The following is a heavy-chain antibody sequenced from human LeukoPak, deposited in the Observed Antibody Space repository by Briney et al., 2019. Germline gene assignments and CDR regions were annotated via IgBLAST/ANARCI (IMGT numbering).Heavy chain of an antibody. D-gene: IGHD5-18*01. J-gene: IGHJ3*02. V-gene: IGHV4-59*01. Sequence: SETLSLTCTVSGGSISSYYWSWIRQPPGEGLEWIGYIYYSGSTNYNPSLKSRVTISVDTSKNQFSLKLSSVTAADTAVYYCAREYSYGYDAFDIWGQGTMVTVSS. CDR3: AREYSYGYDAFDI. CDR1: GGSISSYY. CDR2: IYYSGST.